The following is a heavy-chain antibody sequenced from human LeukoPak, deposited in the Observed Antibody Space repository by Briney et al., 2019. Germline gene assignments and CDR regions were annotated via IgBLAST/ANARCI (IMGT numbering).Heavy chain of an antibody. Sequence: PSETLSLTCTVSGGSISSYYWSWIRQPPGTGLEWIGYIYYSGSTNYNPSLTSRVTISVDTSKNQFSLKLTSVTAADTAVYYCARVNWSGYDFRGAFDIWGQGTMVTVSS. CDR3: ARVNWSGYDFRGAFDI. J-gene: IGHJ3*02. CDR1: GGSISSYY. CDR2: IYYSGST. D-gene: IGHD5-12*01. V-gene: IGHV4-59*01.